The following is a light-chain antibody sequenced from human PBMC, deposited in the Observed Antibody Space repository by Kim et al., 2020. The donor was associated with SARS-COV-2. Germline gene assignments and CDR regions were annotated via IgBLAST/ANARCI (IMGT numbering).Light chain of an antibody. Sequence: LSPGERAPLACRASQGVRDNYLAWYQRKPGQAPRLLIYDTSSRATGIPDRCSGSGSGTDFTLTIGRLEPEDFAEYYCQQYGSSRLTFGGGTKLEI. V-gene: IGKV3-20*01. CDR2: DTS. CDR3: QQYGSSRLT. J-gene: IGKJ4*01. CDR1: QGVRDNY.